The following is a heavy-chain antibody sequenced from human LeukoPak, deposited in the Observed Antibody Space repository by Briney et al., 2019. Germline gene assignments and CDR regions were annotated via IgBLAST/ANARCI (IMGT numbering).Heavy chain of an antibody. Sequence: SETLSLTCTVSGGSISSSSYYWGWIRQPPGKGLEWIGSIYYSGSTYYNPSLKSRVTISVDTSKNQFSLKLSSVTAADTAVYYCARHGHYDSSGYYNHPHFDYWGQGTLVTVSS. CDR2: IYYSGST. V-gene: IGHV4-39*07. D-gene: IGHD3-22*01. CDR1: GGSISSSSYY. CDR3: ARHGHYDSSGYYNHPHFDY. J-gene: IGHJ4*02.